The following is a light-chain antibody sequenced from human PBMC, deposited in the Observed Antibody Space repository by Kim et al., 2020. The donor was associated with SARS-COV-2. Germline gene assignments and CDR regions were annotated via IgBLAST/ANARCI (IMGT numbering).Light chain of an antibody. CDR2: GKN. Sequence: SSELTQDPVVSVALGQTVRITCQGDSLRTYYASWYQQKPGQAPVLVLYGKNNWPSGIPDRFSGSSSGDTASLTITGAQAEDEADYYCNSRDSSGNLLVFG. V-gene: IGLV3-19*01. CDR1: SLRTYY. J-gene: IGLJ3*02. CDR3: NSRDSSGNLLV.